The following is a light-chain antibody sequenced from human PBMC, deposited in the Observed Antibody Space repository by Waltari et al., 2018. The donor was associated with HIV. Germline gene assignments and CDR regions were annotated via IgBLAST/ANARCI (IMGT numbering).Light chain of an antibody. CDR2: AAS. CDR3: QQANSFPWT. V-gene: IGKV1-12*01. CDR1: QGIRSW. Sequence: VSASVGDRVSITCRASQGIRSWLAWYQQKPGKAPKLLIYAASSLQSGVPSRFSGSGSETDFTLTISSLQPEDSATYYCQQANSFPWTFGQGTKVEIK. J-gene: IGKJ1*01.